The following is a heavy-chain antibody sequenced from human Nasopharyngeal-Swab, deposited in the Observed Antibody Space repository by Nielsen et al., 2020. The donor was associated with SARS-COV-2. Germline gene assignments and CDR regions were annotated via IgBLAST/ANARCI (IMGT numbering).Heavy chain of an antibody. D-gene: IGHD3-3*01. CDR1: GYTFAHDW. J-gene: IGHJ1*01. V-gene: IGHV5-51*01. CDR3: ATYYDQDGYSP. Sequence: GGSLRLSCQTSGYTFAHDWIGWVRQMPGQGLEWLGIISPDDSQTRSSPSFKGQVTISVDKSTSTAYLQWSSLKASDTAIYYCATYYDQDGYSPWGQGTLVTVSS. CDR2: ISPDDSQT.